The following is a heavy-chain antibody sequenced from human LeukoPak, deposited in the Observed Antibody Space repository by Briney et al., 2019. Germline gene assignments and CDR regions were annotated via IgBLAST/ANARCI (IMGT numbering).Heavy chain of an antibody. D-gene: IGHD2-15*01. Sequence: GESLKISCKGSGYSFTTSWIGWVRQMPGKGLEWMGFIYPGDSDTRYSPSFQGQVTISADKSISTAYLQRSGLKASDTATYYCARLGYCRSSMCYSVDYWGQGTLVTVSS. J-gene: IGHJ4*02. CDR2: IYPGDSDT. V-gene: IGHV5-51*01. CDR1: GYSFTTSW. CDR3: ARLGYCRSSMCYSVDY.